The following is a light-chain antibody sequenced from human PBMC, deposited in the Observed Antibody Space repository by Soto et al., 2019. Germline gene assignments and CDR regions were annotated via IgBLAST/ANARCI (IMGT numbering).Light chain of an antibody. CDR2: KAS. V-gene: IGKV1-5*03. CDR1: QSISSW. CDR3: QQYNTSPYT. J-gene: IGKJ2*01. Sequence: DIQVTQSPSTLSASVGDRVTITCRASQSISSWLAWYQQKPGKAPKLLISKASSLQSGVPSRFSGSGSGTEFSLTISSLQPDDFATYDCQQYNTSPYTFGQGTKLEIK.